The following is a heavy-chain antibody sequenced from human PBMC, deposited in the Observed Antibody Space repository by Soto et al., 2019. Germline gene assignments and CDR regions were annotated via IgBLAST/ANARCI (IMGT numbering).Heavy chain of an antibody. Sequence: GGSLRLSCAASGFTFIDHYIDWVLQAPGKGLEWVGLIKNKPESYTTEYAASVRGRFTISRDDSRNLVFLQMNSLKTEDTAVYYCTTLSITIFGVVLMDVWGQGTTVTVSS. CDR2: IKNKPESYTT. J-gene: IGHJ6*02. D-gene: IGHD3-3*01. V-gene: IGHV3-72*01. CDR3: TTLSITIFGVVLMDV. CDR1: GFTFIDHY.